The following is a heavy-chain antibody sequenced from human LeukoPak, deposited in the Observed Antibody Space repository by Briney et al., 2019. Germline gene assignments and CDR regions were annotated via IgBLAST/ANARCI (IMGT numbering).Heavy chain of an antibody. D-gene: IGHD1-14*01. CDR3: ARLPVDAFDI. J-gene: IGHJ3*02. Sequence: GGSLRLSCAASGFTFSSYWMHWVRQAPGKGLVWVSRIHSDGSRTNYADSVKGRFTISRDNSKNTLYLQMGSLRAEDMAVYYCARLPVDAFDIWGQGTMVTVSS. CDR1: GFTFSSYW. CDR2: IHSDGSRT. V-gene: IGHV3-74*01.